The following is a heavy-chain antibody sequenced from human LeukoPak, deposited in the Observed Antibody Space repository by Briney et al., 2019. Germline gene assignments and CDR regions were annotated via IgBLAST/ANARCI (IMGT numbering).Heavy chain of an antibody. CDR3: VKDDSYYYGSGSYPY. J-gene: IGHJ4*02. CDR2: ISNNGGVT. V-gene: IGHV3-64D*06. D-gene: IGHD3-10*01. Sequence: GGSLRLSCSASGFTFSSYAMHWVRQAPGKGLEYGSGISNNGGVTWYADSVKGRFTISRDNSKNTLYLQMASLRPEDTAVYYCVKDDSYYYGSGSYPYWGQGTLVTVSS. CDR1: GFTFSSYA.